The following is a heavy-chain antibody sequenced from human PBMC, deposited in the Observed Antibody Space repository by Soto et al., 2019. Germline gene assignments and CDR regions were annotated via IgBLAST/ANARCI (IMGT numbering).Heavy chain of an antibody. D-gene: IGHD3-9*01. CDR3: ARVGRYDILTGYSNWFAP. J-gene: IGHJ5*02. V-gene: IGHV3-23*01. CDR2: ISGSGGST. Sequence: EVQLLESGGGLVQPGGSLRLSCAASGFTFSGYAMSWVRQAPGKGLEWVSAISGSGGSTYYADSVKGRFTISRDNSKNTLYLQMNSLRAEDTAVYYCARVGRYDILTGYSNWFAPWGQGTLVTVSS. CDR1: GFTFSGYA.